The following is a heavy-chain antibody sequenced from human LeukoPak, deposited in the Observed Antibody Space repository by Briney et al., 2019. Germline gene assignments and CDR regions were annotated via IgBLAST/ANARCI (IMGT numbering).Heavy chain of an antibody. D-gene: IGHD3-10*01. J-gene: IGHJ4*02. CDR3: ARWDLSGSDY. CDR1: GFTFSSYS. Sequence: PGGSLRLSCAASGFTFSSYSMSWVRQAPGKGLEWVANIKQDGSEKYYVDSVKGRFTISRDNAKNSLYLQMNSLRAEDTAVYYCARWDLSGSDYWGQGTLVTVSS. CDR2: IKQDGSEK. V-gene: IGHV3-7*01.